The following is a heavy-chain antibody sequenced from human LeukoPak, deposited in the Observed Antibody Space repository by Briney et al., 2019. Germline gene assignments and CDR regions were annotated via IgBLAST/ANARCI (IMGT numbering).Heavy chain of an antibody. CDR3: ARLPHPAAQVY. D-gene: IGHD2-2*01. V-gene: IGHV3-66*01. CDR2: IYSGGST. J-gene: IGHJ4*02. Sequence: GGSLRLSCAASGFAVSSNYMSWVRQAPGKGLEWVSVIYSGGSTYYADSVKGRFTISRDNSKNTLYLQMNSLRAEDTAVYYCARLPHPAAQVYWGQGTLVTVSS. CDR1: GFAVSSNY.